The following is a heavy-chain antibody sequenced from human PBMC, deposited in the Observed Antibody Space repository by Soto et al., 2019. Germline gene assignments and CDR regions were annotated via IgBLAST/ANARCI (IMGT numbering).Heavy chain of an antibody. CDR2: TYYRSKWYN. D-gene: IGHD1-7*01. CDR3: ARAQLELRFYYYYGMDV. CDR1: GEGVSSNSAA. J-gene: IGHJ6*02. Sequence: SQTLSLTWAISGEGVSSNSAAWNWIRQSPSRGLEWLGRTYYRSKWYNDYAVSVKSRITINPDTSKNQFSLQLNSVTPEDTAVYYCARAQLELRFYYYYGMDVWGQGTTVTVS. V-gene: IGHV6-1*01.